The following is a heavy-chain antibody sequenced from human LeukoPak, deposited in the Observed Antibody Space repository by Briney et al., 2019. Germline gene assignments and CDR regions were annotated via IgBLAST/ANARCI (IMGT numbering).Heavy chain of an antibody. CDR3: AKDITAGISDY. Sequence: GRSLRLSCAASGFTIDDYAMHWVRQAPGKGLEWVSGISWNSGSIGYADSVKGRFTISRDNAKNSLYLQMNSLRAEDTALYYCAKDITAGISDYWGQGTLVTVSS. CDR2: ISWNSGSI. CDR1: GFTIDDYA. V-gene: IGHV3-9*01. J-gene: IGHJ4*02. D-gene: IGHD6-13*01.